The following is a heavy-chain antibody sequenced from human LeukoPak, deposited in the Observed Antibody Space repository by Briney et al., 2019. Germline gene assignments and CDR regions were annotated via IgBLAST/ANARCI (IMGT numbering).Heavy chain of an antibody. Sequence: SETLSLTCTVSGYSIRGGYFWAWIRQPPGEGLEWIGSINHSGDTYYNPSLKSRVTISVDTSKNKFSLKLTSVTAADTAEYYCARDHDSPSSPRTIDPWGRGTLVTVSS. CDR2: INHSGDT. J-gene: IGHJ5*02. D-gene: IGHD2-2*01. CDR1: GYSIRGGYF. V-gene: IGHV4-38-2*02. CDR3: ARDHDSPSSPRTIDP.